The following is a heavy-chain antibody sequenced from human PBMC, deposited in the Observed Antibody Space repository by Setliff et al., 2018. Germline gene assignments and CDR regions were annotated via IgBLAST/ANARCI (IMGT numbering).Heavy chain of an antibody. Sequence: GASVKVSCKDSGGTFSNYCISWVRQAPGQGLEWMGGIMPKFGTPNRSQKFQGRVTITADESTSTAYMELSGLTSEETAVYYCASHFLTVMKYYYYMDVWGKGTTVTAP. CDR3: ASHFLTVMKYYYYMDV. V-gene: IGHV1-69*13. CDR1: GGTFSNYC. CDR2: IMPKFGTP. J-gene: IGHJ6*03. D-gene: IGHD5-18*01.